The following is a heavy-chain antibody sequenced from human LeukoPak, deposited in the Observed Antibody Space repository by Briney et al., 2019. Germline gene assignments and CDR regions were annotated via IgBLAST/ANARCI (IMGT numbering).Heavy chain of an antibody. Sequence: PGGSLRLSCAASGFTLSSYAMTWVRQAPGRGLEWVSSVDGGGGGTYYADSVKGRFTISRDNSKDTLYLQMNGLRAEDTAVYFCAKIGRGRATTRLYYFDYWGQGTLVTVSS. D-gene: IGHD1-26*01. CDR1: GFTLSSYA. CDR3: AKIGRGRATTRLYYFDY. J-gene: IGHJ4*02. CDR2: VDGGGGGT. V-gene: IGHV3-23*01.